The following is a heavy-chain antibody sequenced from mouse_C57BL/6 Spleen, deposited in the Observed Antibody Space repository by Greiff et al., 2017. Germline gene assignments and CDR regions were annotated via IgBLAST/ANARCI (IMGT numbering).Heavy chain of an antibody. V-gene: IGHV5-4*01. Sequence: EVKLMESGGGLVKPGGSLKLSCAASGFTFSSYAMSWVRQTPEKRLEWVATISDGGSYTYYPDNIKGRFTISRDNAKNNLYLQMSHLKSKDTAMYYCARDSDSNFWGQGASVTVSA. CDR1: GFTFSSYA. J-gene: IGHJ4*01. CDR3: ARDSDSNF. CDR2: ISDGGSYT. D-gene: IGHD2-5*01.